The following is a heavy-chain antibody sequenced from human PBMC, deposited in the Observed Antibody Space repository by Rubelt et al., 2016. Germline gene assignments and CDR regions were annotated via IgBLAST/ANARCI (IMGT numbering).Heavy chain of an antibody. Sequence: QVQLVQSGAEVKKPGSSVKVSCKASGGTFSSYAISWVRQAPGQGLEWMGRIIPILGIANYAQKFQGRVTITADKSTGTAYMELSSLRSEDTAVYYCARDVIVVVPAAPDAFDIWGQGTMVTVSS. J-gene: IGHJ3*02. CDR1: GGTFSSYA. CDR3: ARDVIVVVPAAPDAFDI. V-gene: IGHV1-69*04. D-gene: IGHD2-2*01. CDR2: IIPILGIA.